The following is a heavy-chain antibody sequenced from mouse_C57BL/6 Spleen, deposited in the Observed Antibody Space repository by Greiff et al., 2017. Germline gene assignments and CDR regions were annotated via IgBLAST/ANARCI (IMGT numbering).Heavy chain of an antibody. CDR2: IYPGDGDA. CDR1: GYAFSSSW. J-gene: IGHJ2*01. CDR3: ARSAFITTVVEGFDY. D-gene: IGHD1-1*01. Sequence: QVQLQQSGPELVKPGASVKISCKASGYAFSSSWMNWVKQRPGKGLEWIGRIYPGDGDANYNGKFKGKATLTADKSSSTAYMQLSSLTSEDSAVYSCARSAFITTVVEGFDYWGQGTTLTVSS. V-gene: IGHV1-82*01.